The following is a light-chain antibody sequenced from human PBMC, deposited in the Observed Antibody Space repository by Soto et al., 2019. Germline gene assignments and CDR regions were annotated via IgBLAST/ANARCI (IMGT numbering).Light chain of an antibody. V-gene: IGKV1-39*01. J-gene: IGKJ1*01. CDR3: QQSYSTTWT. CDR1: QGISTY. CDR2: AAS. Sequence: IQVTQYPSSLSASVGDRVTITCRASQGISTYLNWYHQKPGKAPKLLIYAASSLQSGVPSRFSGSGSETDFTLTISSLQPEDFATYSCQQSYSTTWTFGQGTKV.